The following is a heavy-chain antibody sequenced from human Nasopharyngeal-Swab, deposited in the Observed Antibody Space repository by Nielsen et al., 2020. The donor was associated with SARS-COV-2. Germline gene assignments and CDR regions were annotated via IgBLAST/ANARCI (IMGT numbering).Heavy chain of an antibody. CDR3: IKYLDGWN. J-gene: IGHJ4*02. CDR1: GSASSGNW. CDR2: INFDGSAR. Sequence: GESLKISCAASGSASSGNWMHWVRQVPGKQPVWLSSINFDGSARGYAEFVKGRFTISRDNAKNILYLEMSSLRAEDSGIYFCIKYLDGWNRGQGTPVTVSS. D-gene: IGHD5-24*01. V-gene: IGHV3-74*01.